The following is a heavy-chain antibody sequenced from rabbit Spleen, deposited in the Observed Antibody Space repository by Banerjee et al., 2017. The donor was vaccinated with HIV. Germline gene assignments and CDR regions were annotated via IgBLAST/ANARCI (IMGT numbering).Heavy chain of an antibody. CDR1: GFSFSSSDY. Sequence: QSLEESGGDLVQPEGSLTLTCTASGFSFSSSDYMCRVRQAPGKGLEWIGCIYTGSGSTYYASWAKGRFTISKTSSTTVTLQMTSLTAADTATYFCARDSGSSFSSYGMDLWGQGTLVTVS. D-gene: IGHD8-1*01. J-gene: IGHJ6*01. V-gene: IGHV1S40*01. CDR3: ARDSGSSFSSYGMDL. CDR2: IYTGSGST.